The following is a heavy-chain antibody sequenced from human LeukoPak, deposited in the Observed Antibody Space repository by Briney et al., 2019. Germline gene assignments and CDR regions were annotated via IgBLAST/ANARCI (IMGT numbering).Heavy chain of an antibody. CDR1: GGSISSGGYS. D-gene: IGHD2-2*01. CDR3: ARAVPANWFDP. V-gene: IGHV4-30-2*01. CDR2: IYHSGST. Sequence: SQTLSLTCAGSGGSISSGGYSWSWIRQPPGKGLEWIGYIYHSGSTYYNPSLKSRVTISVDRSKNQFSLKLSSVTAADTAVYYCARAVPANWFDPWGQGTLVTVSS. J-gene: IGHJ5*02.